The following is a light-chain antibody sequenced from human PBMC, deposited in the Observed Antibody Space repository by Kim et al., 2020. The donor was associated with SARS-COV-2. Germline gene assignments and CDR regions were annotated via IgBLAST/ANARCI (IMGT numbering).Light chain of an antibody. J-gene: IGLJ3*02. CDR2: EDN. Sequence: NFMLTQPHSVSESPGKTVTISCTRSSGSIASNYVQWYQQRPGSSPTTVIYEDNQRPSGVPDRFSGSIDSSSNSASLTISGLKTEDEADYYCQSYDSSNHAFGGGTQLTVL. CDR3: QSYDSSNHA. V-gene: IGLV6-57*01. CDR1: SGSIASNY.